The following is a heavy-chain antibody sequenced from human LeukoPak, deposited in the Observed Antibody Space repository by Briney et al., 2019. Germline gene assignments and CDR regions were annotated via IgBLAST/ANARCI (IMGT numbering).Heavy chain of an antibody. CDR2: IYPGDSDT. J-gene: IGHJ4*02. CDR3: ARSPYCSSTSCFPFDY. D-gene: IGHD2-2*01. Sequence: GESLKISCKGSGYSVTSYWIGWVRQMPGKGLEWMGIIYPGDSDTRYSPSFQGQVTISADKSISTAYLQWSSLKASDTAMYYCARSPYCSSTSCFPFDYWGQGTLVTVSS. V-gene: IGHV5-51*01. CDR1: GYSVTSYW.